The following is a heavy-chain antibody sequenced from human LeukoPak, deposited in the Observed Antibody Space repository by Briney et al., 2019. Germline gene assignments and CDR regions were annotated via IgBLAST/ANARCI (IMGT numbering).Heavy chain of an antibody. CDR3: AKVDVVITTAIGVSFDF. J-gene: IGHJ4*02. Sequence: GGSLRLSCAASGFSFHAYYMSWVRQAPGKGLEWVANIKQDGSESSHVDSVRGRFTISRDNAENSLYLQMNSLRVEDTAVYYCAKVDVVITTAIGVSFDFWGQGTLVTVSS. CDR2: IKQDGSES. V-gene: IGHV3-7*01. D-gene: IGHD2-2*01. CDR1: GFSFHAYY.